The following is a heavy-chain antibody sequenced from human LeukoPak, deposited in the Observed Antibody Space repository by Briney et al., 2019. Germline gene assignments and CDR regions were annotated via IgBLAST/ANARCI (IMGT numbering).Heavy chain of an antibody. CDR1: GYTFTNYD. D-gene: IGHD2-2*01. J-gene: IGHJ5*02. Sequence: GASVRVSCKTSGYTFTNYDINWVRQATGQGLEWMGWMNPNSGNTGYAQKCQGRVTMTRNTSISTAYMELSSLRSEDTAVYYCARPHCSSTDCHPPEWFDPWGQGTLVTVSS. CDR3: ARPHCSSTDCHPPEWFDP. CDR2: MNPNSGNT. V-gene: IGHV1-8*01.